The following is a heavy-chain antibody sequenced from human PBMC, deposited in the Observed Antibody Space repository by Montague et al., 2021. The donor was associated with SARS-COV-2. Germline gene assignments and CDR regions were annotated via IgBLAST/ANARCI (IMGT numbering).Heavy chain of an antibody. CDR3: AKDIYGSGSYSDNFDY. Sequence: SLRPSCAASGFTFSSYAMSWVRQAPGKGLEWVSAISGSGGSTYYADSVKGRFTISRDNSKNTLYLQMNSLRAEDTAVYYCAKDIYGSGSYSDNFDYWGQGTLVTVSS. CDR2: ISGSGGST. CDR1: GFTFSSYA. J-gene: IGHJ4*02. D-gene: IGHD3-10*01. V-gene: IGHV3-23*01.